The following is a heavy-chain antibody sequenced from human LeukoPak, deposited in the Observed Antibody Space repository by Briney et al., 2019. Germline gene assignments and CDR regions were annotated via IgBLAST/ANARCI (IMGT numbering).Heavy chain of an antibody. D-gene: IGHD3-3*01. Sequence: SETLSLTCTVSGGSISSYYWSWIRQPPGKGLEWIGYIYYSGSTNYNPSLKSRVTISVDTSKNQFSLKLSSVTAADTAVYYCAREVIFGVVMMAGYMDVWGKGTTVTVSS. CDR2: IYYSGST. V-gene: IGHV4-59*01. CDR3: AREVIFGVVMMAGYMDV. CDR1: GGSISSYY. J-gene: IGHJ6*03.